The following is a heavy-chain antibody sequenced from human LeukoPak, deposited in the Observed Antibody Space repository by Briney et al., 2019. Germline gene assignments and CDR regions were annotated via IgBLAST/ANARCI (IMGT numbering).Heavy chain of an antibody. CDR1: GVSFSGYY. V-gene: IGHV4-34*01. D-gene: IGHD3-3*01. Sequence: SSETLSLTCAVYGVSFSGYYWSWIRQPPGKGLERIGEINHSGSTNYNPSLKSRVTISVDTSKNQFSLKLSSVTAADTAVYYCARTYDFWSGPNWFDPWGQGTLVTVSS. CDR2: INHSGST. J-gene: IGHJ5*02. CDR3: ARTYDFWSGPNWFDP.